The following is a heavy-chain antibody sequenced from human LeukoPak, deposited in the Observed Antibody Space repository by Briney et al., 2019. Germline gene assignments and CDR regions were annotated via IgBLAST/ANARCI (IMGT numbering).Heavy chain of an antibody. CDR3: AKETAMVSSYYYGMDV. D-gene: IGHD5-18*01. J-gene: IGHJ6*02. CDR2: ISWNSGSI. V-gene: IGHV3-9*01. CDR1: GFTFDDHA. Sequence: GRSLRLSCAASGFTFDDHAMHWVRQAPGKGLEWVSGISWNSGSIGYADSVKGRFTISRDNAKNSLYLQMNSLRAEDTALYYCAKETAMVSSYYYGMDVWGQGTTVTVSS.